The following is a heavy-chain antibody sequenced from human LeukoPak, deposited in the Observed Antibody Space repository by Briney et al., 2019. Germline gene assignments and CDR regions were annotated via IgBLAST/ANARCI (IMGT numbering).Heavy chain of an antibody. V-gene: IGHV3-48*01. CDR3: VRQFAS. Sequence: GGSLRLSCAASGFTFSDHIMYWVRQLPGKRLEWVAYVSGSGSTVYYADSVKGQFTISRDNGKSSLYLQMNSLRVEDTALYYCVRQFASWGQGTLVTVSS. CDR2: VSGSGSTV. J-gene: IGHJ4*02. CDR1: GFTFSDHI.